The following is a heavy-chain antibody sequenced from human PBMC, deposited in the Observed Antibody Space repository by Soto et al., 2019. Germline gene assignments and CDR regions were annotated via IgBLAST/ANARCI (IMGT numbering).Heavy chain of an antibody. CDR1: GFTFSSYA. CDR2: ISYDGSNK. D-gene: IGHD3-3*01. J-gene: IGHJ4*02. V-gene: IGHV3-30-3*01. Sequence: QVQLVESGEGVVQPGRSLRLSCAASGFTFSSYAMHWVRKAPGKGLEWVAVISYDGSNKYYADSVKGRFTISRDNSKNTLYLQMNSLRAEDTAVYYCARENYDFWSGYSYSYYFEYWGQGTLVTVSS. CDR3: ARENYDFWSGYSYSYYFEY.